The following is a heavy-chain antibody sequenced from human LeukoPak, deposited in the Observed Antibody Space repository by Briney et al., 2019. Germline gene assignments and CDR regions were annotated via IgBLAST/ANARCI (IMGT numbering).Heavy chain of an antibody. CDR2: IYYSGST. J-gene: IGHJ4*02. Sequence: SETLSLTCTVSGGSISSYYWSWIRQPPGKGLEGIGYIYYSGSTNYNPSLKSRVTMSVDTSKNQFSLKLSSVTAADTAVYYCARGGLWFGELYEYYFDYWGQGTLVTVSS. CDR1: GGSISSYY. D-gene: IGHD3-10*01. V-gene: IGHV4-59*01. CDR3: ARGGLWFGELYEYYFDY.